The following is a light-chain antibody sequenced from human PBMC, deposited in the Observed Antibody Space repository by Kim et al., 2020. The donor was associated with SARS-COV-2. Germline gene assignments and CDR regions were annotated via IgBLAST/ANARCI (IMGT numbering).Light chain of an antibody. CDR2: WAS. CDR1: QSVLHSSNNKNY. J-gene: IGKJ1*01. V-gene: IGKV4-1*01. Sequence: DIVMTQSPDSLAVSLGERATINCKSSQSVLHSSNNKNYLAWYQQKPRQPPKLLIYWASTRESGVPDRFSGSGSGTDFTLTISSLQAEDVAVYYCQQYYSTPLTFGQGTKVDIK. CDR3: QQYYSTPLT.